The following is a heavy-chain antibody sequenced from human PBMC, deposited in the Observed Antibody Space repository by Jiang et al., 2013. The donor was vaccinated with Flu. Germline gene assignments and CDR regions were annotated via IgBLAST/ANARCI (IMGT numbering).Heavy chain of an antibody. J-gene: IGHJ5*02. D-gene: IGHD1-20*01. CDR1: GYAFNGYD. V-gene: IGHV1-8*02. CDR2: VNPHSGET. Sequence: SVKVSCKAFGYAFNGYDINWVRQAPGQGLEWMGWVNPHSGETVYAQKFQGRISMTRSTSLTTAYLELSSLKSDDTAVYYCTRGGVTGSDWFDPRGQGTQVTVSS. CDR3: TRGGVTGSDWFDP.